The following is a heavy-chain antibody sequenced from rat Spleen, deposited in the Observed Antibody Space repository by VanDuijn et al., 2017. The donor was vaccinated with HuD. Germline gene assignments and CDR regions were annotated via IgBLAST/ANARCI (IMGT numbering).Heavy chain of an antibody. J-gene: IGHJ2*01. Sequence: EVQLVESGGGLVQPGRSLKLSCAASGFTFSDYGMAWVRQAPKKGLEWVASISYEGSSTYYGDSVKGRFTISRDNAKSTLSLQMDSLRSEDTATYYCARRHYGYTDYFDSWGQGVMVTVSS. CDR2: ISYEGSST. V-gene: IGHV5-29*01. CDR3: ARRHYGYTDYFDS. D-gene: IGHD1-9*01. CDR1: GFTFSDYG.